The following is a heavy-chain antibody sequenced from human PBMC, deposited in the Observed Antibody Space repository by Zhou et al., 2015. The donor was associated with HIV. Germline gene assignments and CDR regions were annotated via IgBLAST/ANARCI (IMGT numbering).Heavy chain of an antibody. Sequence: QLVESGGGLVRPGGSLRLSCRVSGFIFQNYVFHWVRHVPGKGLAWVARVSFDGRTTDYADAVQGRFTISRDNAKKTLYLEMNNLRVEDTGVYYCARVKLPGRHFDWLVSPVAYWGQGTQVTVAS. CDR2: VSFDGRTT. CDR3: ARVKLPGRHFDWLVSPVAY. D-gene: IGHD3-9*01. CDR1: GFIFQNYV. J-gene: IGHJ4*02. V-gene: IGHV3-74*01.